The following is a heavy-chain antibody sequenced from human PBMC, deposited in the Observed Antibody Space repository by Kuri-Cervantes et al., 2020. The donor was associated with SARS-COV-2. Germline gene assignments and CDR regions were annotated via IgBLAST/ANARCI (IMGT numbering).Heavy chain of an antibody. J-gene: IGHJ4*02. CDR1: GFTFTSSA. CDR3: AAVPVTTVTTFDY. V-gene: IGHV1-58*01. CDR2: IVVGSGNT. D-gene: IGHD4-17*01. Sequence: SVKVSCKASGFTFTSSAVQWVRQARGQRLEWRGWIVVGSGNTNYAQKFQERVTITRDMSTSTAYMELSSLRSEDTAVYYCAAVPVTTVTTFDYWGQGTLVTVSS.